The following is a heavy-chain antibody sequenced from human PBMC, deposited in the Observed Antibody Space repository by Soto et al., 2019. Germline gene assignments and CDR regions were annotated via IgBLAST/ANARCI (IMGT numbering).Heavy chain of an antibody. J-gene: IGHJ4*02. D-gene: IGHD6-19*01. Sequence: QVQLQESGPGLVKPSETLSLICTVSGGSISSYYWSWIRQPPGKGLEWIGYIYYSGSTNYNPSLKXRVTISVDPSNXHXSLXPHSVTAAPTAVYYCASYSSGWYYRHPDNEYYLDYWGQGTLVTVSS. CDR3: ASYSSGWYYRHPDNEYYLDY. CDR1: GGSISSYY. CDR2: IYYSGST. V-gene: IGHV4-59*08.